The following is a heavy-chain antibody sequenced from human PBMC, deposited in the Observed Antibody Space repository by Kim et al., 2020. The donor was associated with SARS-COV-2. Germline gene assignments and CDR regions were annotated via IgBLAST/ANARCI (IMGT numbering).Heavy chain of an antibody. CDR3: ARSAPDSTGYFVY. CDR1: GFTFSSYA. V-gene: IGHV3-64*02. J-gene: IGHJ4*02. CDR2: IGSNGDNT. Sequence: GGSLRLSCAASGFTFSSYAMHWVRQAPGKGLEYVSFIGSNGDNTYYADSVKGRFTISRDNSEYTLYLQVGSLRTEDMAVSFCARSAPDSTGYFVYWGEGT. D-gene: IGHD3-22*01.